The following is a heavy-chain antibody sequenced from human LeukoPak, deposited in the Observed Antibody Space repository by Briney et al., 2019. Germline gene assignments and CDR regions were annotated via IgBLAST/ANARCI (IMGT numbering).Heavy chain of an antibody. CDR2: INPSGGST. CDR1: GYTFTSYY. J-gene: IGHJ4*02. CDR3: ARNPYNWNYGPHFDY. Sequence: ASAKVSCKASGYTFTSYYMHWVGQAPGQGLEWMGIINPSGGSTSYAQKFQGRVTMTRDTSTSTVYMELSSLRSEDTAVYYCARNPYNWNYGPHFDYWGQGTLVTVSS. D-gene: IGHD1-7*01. V-gene: IGHV1-46*01.